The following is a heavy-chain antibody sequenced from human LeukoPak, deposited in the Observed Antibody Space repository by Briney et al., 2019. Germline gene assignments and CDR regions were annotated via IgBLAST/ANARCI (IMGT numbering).Heavy chain of an antibody. V-gene: IGHV4-38-2*02. CDR3: ARGMQALHSGSFWTAEFDP. CDR1: GYSISSGYY. J-gene: IGHJ5*02. Sequence: SETLSLTCTVSGYSISSGYYWGWIRQPPGKGLEWIGSIYDSGSTYYNPSLKSRVTMSVDTSKNQFSLKLSSVTAADTAVYYCARGMQALHSGSFWTAEFDPWGQGTLVTVSS. CDR2: IYDSGST. D-gene: IGHD1-26*01.